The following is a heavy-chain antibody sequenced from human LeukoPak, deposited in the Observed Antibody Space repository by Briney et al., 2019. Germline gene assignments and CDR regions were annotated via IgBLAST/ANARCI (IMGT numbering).Heavy chain of an antibody. J-gene: IGHJ5*02. CDR2: SKYDGSTA. CDR1: GFTLK. CDR3: AKSDWFDP. V-gene: IGHV3-74*03. Sequence: QSGGSLRLSCETSGFTLKNWLRRAPGKGLEWVSRSKYDGSTAMYAESVKGRFTISRDNARGTLYLQMNSLRVDDTAVYYCAKSDWFDPCGRGTLVTVSS.